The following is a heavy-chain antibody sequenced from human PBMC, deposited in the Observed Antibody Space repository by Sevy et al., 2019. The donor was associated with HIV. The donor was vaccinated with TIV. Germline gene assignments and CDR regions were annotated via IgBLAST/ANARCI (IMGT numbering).Heavy chain of an antibody. CDR2: IHTDGSSS. Sequence: GGSLRLSCAASGFTFRNYWMHWVRQAPGKGLASVSYIHTDGSSSYYADYVKGRFTISRDNAQNTLYLQMNSLRAEDTAVYYCARAGIGDFWSGYYGIDHWGQGTLVTVSS. CDR1: GFTFRNYW. V-gene: IGHV3-74*01. D-gene: IGHD3-3*01. CDR3: ARAGIGDFWSGYYGIDH. J-gene: IGHJ4*02.